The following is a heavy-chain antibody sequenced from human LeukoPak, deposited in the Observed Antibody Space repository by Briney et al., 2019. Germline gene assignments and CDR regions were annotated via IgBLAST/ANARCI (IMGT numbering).Heavy chain of an antibody. J-gene: IGHJ4*02. CDR1: GGSISSGGYY. CDR2: IYYSGST. D-gene: IGHD2-8*02. Sequence: SQTLSLTCTVSGGSISSGGYYWSWICQHPGKGLEWIGYIYYSGSTYYNPSLKSRVTISVDTSKNQFSLKLSSVTAADTAVYYCARGERGGVSDYWGQGILVTVSS. CDR3: ARGERGGVSDY. V-gene: IGHV4-31*03.